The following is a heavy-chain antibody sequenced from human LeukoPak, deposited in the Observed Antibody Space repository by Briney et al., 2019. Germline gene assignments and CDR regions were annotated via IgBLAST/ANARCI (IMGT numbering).Heavy chain of an antibody. Sequence: PGGSLRLSCAASGFTFSSYEMIWVRQAPGKGLEWVSYITRSGDTIYYADSVKGRFTISRDNAKNSLYLQMNSLRAEDTAVYYCARDQPSSWYYFDYWGQGTLVTVSS. J-gene: IGHJ4*02. V-gene: IGHV3-48*03. D-gene: IGHD6-13*01. CDR1: GFTFSSYE. CDR3: ARDQPSSWYYFDY. CDR2: ITRSGDTI.